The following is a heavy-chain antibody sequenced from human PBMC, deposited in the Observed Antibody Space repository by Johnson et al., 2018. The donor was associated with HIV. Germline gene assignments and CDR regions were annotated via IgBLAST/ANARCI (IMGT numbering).Heavy chain of an antibody. J-gene: IGHJ3*02. Sequence: VQVVESGGGVVQPGRSLRLSCAASGFTFSSYAMHWVRQAPGKGLEWVANIKQDGSEQYYGASVKGRFTISRDNAKNSLYLKMNSLRAEDTAVYYCARDPSRLRQSDIWGQGTMVTVSS. CDR1: GFTFSSYA. V-gene: IGHV3-7*01. CDR3: ARDPSRLRQSDI. D-gene: IGHD3-16*01. CDR2: IKQDGSEQ.